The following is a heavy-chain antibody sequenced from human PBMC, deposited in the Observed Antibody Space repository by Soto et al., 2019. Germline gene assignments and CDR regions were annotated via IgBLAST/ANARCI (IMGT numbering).Heavy chain of an antibody. CDR3: ASHKITARFFDY. CDR2: IYHSGST. V-gene: IGHV4-4*02. CDR1: GGSISSSNW. J-gene: IGHJ4*02. D-gene: IGHD6-6*01. Sequence: PSETLSLTCAVSGGSISSSNWWSWVRQPPGKGLEWIGEIYHSGSTNYNPSLKSRVTISVDKSKNQFSLKLSSVTAADTAAYYCASHKITARFFDYWGQGTLVTVSS.